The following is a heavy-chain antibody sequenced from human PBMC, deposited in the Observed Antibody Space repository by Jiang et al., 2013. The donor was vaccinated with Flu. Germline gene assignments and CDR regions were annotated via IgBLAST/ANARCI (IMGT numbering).Heavy chain of an antibody. CDR2: INHSGNT. Sequence: LLKPSETLSLTCAVYGGSFSGYYWSWIRQPPGKGLEWIGEINHSGNTNYNPSLKSRVTISVDTPKNQVSLKLSSVTAADTAVYYCARPLAGAFDYWGQGTLVTVSS. J-gene: IGHJ4*02. D-gene: IGHD6-19*01. CDR1: GGSFSGYY. V-gene: IGHV4-34*01. CDR3: ARPLAGAFDY.